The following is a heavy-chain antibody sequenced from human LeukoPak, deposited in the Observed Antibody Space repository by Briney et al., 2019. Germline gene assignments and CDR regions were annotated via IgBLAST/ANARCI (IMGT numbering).Heavy chain of an antibody. CDR1: GFSFKSYS. CDR2: ITSTSSDL. J-gene: IGHJ4*02. Sequence: GGSLRLSCAAAGFSFKSYSMNWVRQAPGKGLEWVSFITSTSSDLFYADSVKGRFTVSTDNARNSLYLQMNNLRAEDTAVYYCARAAGHYFDYWGQGSLVTVSS. CDR3: ARAAGHYFDY. V-gene: IGHV3-21*01. D-gene: IGHD3-10*01.